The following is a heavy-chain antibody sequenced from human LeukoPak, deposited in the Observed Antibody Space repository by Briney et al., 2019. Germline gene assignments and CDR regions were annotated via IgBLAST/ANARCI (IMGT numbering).Heavy chain of an antibody. CDR1: GFTFSSYG. CDR2: IWYDGSNK. V-gene: IGHV3-33*01. Sequence: GGSLRLSCAASGFTFSSYGMHWVRQAPGMGLEWVAVIWYDGSNKYYADSVKGRFTISRDNSKNTLYLQMNSLRAEDTAVYYCARDSSYGMDVWGQGTTVTVSS. J-gene: IGHJ6*02. CDR3: ARDSSYGMDV.